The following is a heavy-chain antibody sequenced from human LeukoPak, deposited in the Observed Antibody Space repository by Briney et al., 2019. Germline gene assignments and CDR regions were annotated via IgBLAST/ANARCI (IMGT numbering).Heavy chain of an antibody. J-gene: IGHJ5*02. Sequence: GASVKVSCKASGYTFTDYYMHWVRQAPGQGLEWMGWINPNSGGTNYAQKFQGRVTMTRDTSISTAYMELSRLRSDDTAVYYCARGYSYGYSRFDPWGQGTLVTVSS. CDR3: ARGYSYGYSRFDP. CDR2: INPNSGGT. D-gene: IGHD5-18*01. CDR1: GYTFTDYY. V-gene: IGHV1-2*02.